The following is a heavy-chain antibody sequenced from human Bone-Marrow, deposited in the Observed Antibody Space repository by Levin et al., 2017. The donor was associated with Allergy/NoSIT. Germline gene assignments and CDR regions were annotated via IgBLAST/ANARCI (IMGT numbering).Heavy chain of an antibody. CDR3: ATSAVTTWFFDY. Sequence: GASVKVSCKTSGGTFNNYAITWVRQAPGQGLEWLGGIIPIFDTTNYAQKFQGRVTIIADESTSTAYMQLSSLRSEDTAVYYCATSAVTTWFFDYWGQGTLVTVSS. D-gene: IGHD3-10*01. V-gene: IGHV1-69*13. CDR2: IIPIFDTT. CDR1: GGTFNNYA. J-gene: IGHJ4*02.